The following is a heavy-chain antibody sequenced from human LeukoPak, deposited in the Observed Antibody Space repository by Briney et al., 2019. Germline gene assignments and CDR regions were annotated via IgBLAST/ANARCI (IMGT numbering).Heavy chain of an antibody. J-gene: IGHJ4*02. D-gene: IGHD2/OR15-2a*01. V-gene: IGHV5-10-1*01. CDR1: GYSFSNYW. Sequence: GESLRISCKASGYSFSNYWISWVRQMPGKGLEWMGRIDPSDSFSVYSPSSQGHITLSVDRSTTTAFLQWSGLKASDTAVYYCARHHRSFSYFYENWGQGTMVTVSS. CDR2: IDPSDSFS. CDR3: ARHHRSFSYFYEN.